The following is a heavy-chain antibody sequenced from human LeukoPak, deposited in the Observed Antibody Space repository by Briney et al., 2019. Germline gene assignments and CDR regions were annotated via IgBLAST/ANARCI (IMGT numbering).Heavy chain of an antibody. Sequence: GGSLRLSCAASGFTFSSYDMHWVRQATGKGLEWVSAIGTAGDTYYPGSVKGRFTISRENAKNSLYLQMNSLRAGDTAVYYCARAGRRGYYDSSGQRPADAFDIWGQGTMVTVSS. CDR1: GFTFSSYD. J-gene: IGHJ3*02. CDR2: IGTAGDT. D-gene: IGHD3-22*01. V-gene: IGHV3-13*01. CDR3: ARAGRRGYYDSSGQRPADAFDI.